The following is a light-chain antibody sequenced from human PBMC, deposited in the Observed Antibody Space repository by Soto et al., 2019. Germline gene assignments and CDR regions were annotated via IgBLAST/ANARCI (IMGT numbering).Light chain of an antibody. CDR3: QQTYDLPRT. V-gene: IGKV1-39*01. J-gene: IGKJ1*01. Sequence: IQMTQSPSYLSASVGDRVTMTCRASQDIRNYFNWYQQKPGKAPKLLIYATSTLQSGVPSRFSGSGSGTDFTLTITDLQPEDFASYFCQQTYDLPRTFGQGTKVDI. CDR1: QDIRNY. CDR2: ATS.